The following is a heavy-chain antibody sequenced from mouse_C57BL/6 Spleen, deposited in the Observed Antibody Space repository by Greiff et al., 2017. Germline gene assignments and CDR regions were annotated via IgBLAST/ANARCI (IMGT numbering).Heavy chain of an antibody. J-gene: IGHJ1*03. CDR3: ARGVVATYWYFDV. Sequence: QVQLKQPGAELVKPGASVKLSCKASGYTFTSYWMHWVKQRPGQGLEWIGMIHPNSGSTNYNEKFKSKATLTVDKSSSTAYMQLSSLTSEDSAVYYCARGVVATYWYFDVWGTGTTVTVSS. V-gene: IGHV1-64*01. CDR1: GYTFTSYW. CDR2: IHPNSGST. D-gene: IGHD1-1*01.